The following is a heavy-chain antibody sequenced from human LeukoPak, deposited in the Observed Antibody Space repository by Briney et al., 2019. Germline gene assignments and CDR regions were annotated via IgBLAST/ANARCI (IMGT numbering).Heavy chain of an antibody. CDR3: AKEGDYYGSGSHRDAXDM. D-gene: IGHD3-10*01. CDR1: GFTFSTYG. V-gene: IGHV3-30*02. J-gene: IGHJ3*02. Sequence: GGSLRLSCAASGFTFSTYGMHWVRQAPGKGLEWVSFIRYVGINKYYADSVKGRFTISRDNSKNTLYLQMNSLRPEDTALYYCAKEGDYYGSGSHRDAXDMWXQGTMXTVSX. CDR2: IRYVGINK.